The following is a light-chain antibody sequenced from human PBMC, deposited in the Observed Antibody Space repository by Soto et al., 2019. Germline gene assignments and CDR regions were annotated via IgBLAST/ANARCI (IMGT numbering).Light chain of an antibody. CDR3: QQYNSYSWT. Sequence: DIQITQSPSSVSSSVLDRFTITCXASQSISSWLAWYQQKPGKAPKLLIYKASSLESGVPSRFSGSGSGTEFTLTISSLQPDDFATYYCQQYNSYSWTFGQGTKVDIK. CDR1: QSISSW. J-gene: IGKJ1*01. V-gene: IGKV1-5*03. CDR2: KAS.